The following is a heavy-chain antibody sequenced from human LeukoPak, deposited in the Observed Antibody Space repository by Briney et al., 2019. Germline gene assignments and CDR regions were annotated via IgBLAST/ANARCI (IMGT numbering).Heavy chain of an antibody. Sequence: SETLSLTCTVSGGSISNTLYYWAWIRQPPGKGLESIGSIYYSRGTYYSPSLKCRVTISVDTSKNQFSLKLTSVTAADTAVYYCARRKGFGEGYFDSWGQGALVTVSS. CDR3: ARRKGFGEGYFDS. CDR1: GGSISNTLYY. D-gene: IGHD3-10*01. V-gene: IGHV4-39*01. CDR2: IYYSRGT. J-gene: IGHJ4*02.